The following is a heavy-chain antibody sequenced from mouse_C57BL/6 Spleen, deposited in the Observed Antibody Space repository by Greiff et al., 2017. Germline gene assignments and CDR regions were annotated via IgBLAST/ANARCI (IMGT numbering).Heavy chain of an antibody. V-gene: IGHV1-82*01. D-gene: IGHD1-1*01. J-gene: IGHJ2*01. Sequence: QVQLQQSGPELVKPGASVKISCKASGYAFSSSWMNWVKQRPGKGLEWIGRIYPGDGDTNYNGKFKGKATLTADKSSSTAYMQLSSLTSEDSAVYFCARVTTVPYYFDYWGQGTTLTVSS. CDR3: ARVTTVPYYFDY. CDR2: IYPGDGDT. CDR1: GYAFSSSW.